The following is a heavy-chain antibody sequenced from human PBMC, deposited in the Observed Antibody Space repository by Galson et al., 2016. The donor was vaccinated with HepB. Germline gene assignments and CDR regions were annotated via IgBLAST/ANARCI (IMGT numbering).Heavy chain of an antibody. J-gene: IGHJ6*02. V-gene: IGHV3-72*01. Sequence: SLRLSCAGSGFILSDHYIDWVRRAPGKGLEWVGRSGVYGGRHSTRHAASVIGRFDFSRDDSKNSVYLQMNSLTTEETAVYYCTSSIGPTGMDAWGQGTTVTVSS. CDR2: SGVYGGRHST. D-gene: IGHD5-12*01. CDR1: GFILSDHY. CDR3: TSSIGPTGMDA.